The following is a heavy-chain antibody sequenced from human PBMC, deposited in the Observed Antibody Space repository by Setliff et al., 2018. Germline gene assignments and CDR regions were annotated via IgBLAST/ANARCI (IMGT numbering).Heavy chain of an antibody. CDR2: ISGSGRTT. D-gene: IGHD4-17*01. J-gene: IGHJ4*02. V-gene: IGHV3-23*01. CDR3: VNARMVTTWGRAY. Sequence: SCSASGFTFSSYAMTWVRQAPGKGLEWVSSISGSGRTTYYAASVKGRLTISRDNSRNTLFPQMNSLRADDTAVYFCVNARMVTTWGRAYWGQGTLVTVSS. CDR1: GFTFSSYA.